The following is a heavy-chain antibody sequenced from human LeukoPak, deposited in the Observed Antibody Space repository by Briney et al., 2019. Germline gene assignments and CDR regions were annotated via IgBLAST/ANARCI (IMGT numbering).Heavy chain of an antibody. Sequence: GGSLRLSCAASGFTFSSYAMHWVRQAPGKGLEYVSAISSNGGSTYYANSVKGRFTISRDNSKNTLYLQMGSLRAEDMAVYYCARDRYYYGSGSYDDWGQGTLVTVSS. CDR3: ARDRYYYGSGSYDD. CDR2: ISSNGGST. CDR1: GFTFSSYA. V-gene: IGHV3-64*01. D-gene: IGHD3-10*01. J-gene: IGHJ4*02.